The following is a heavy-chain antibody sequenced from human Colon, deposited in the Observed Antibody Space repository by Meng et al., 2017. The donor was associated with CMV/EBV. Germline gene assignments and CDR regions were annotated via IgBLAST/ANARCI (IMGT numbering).Heavy chain of an antibody. CDR3: ARRSVVIPAATPFDP. CDR2: IYSGGSST. V-gene: IGHV3-23*03. D-gene: IGHD2-2*01. CDR1: GFTFSSYA. Sequence: GESLKISCAASGFTFSSYAMSWVRQAPGKGLEWVSVIYSGGSSTYYADSVKGRFTISRDNAKNLLYLQMNSLRADDTAVYYCARRSVVIPAATPFDPWGQGTLVTVSS. J-gene: IGHJ5*02.